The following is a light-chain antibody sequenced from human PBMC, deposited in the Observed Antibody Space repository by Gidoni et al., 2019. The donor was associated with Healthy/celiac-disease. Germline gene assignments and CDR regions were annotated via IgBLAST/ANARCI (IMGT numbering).Light chain of an antibody. J-gene: IGKJ1*01. V-gene: IGKV1-39*01. CDR1: QSISSY. Sequence: DIQMTQSPSSLSASVGDRVTITCRASQSISSYLNWYQQKPGKAPKLLIYAASSLQSGVPSRFSCSGSGTDFTLTISSLPPEDFATYYCQQSYSTPPTFGQGTKVEIK. CDR3: QQSYSTPPT. CDR2: AAS.